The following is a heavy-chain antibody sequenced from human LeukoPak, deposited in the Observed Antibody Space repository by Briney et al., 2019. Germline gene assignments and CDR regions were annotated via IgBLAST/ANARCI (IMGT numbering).Heavy chain of an antibody. CDR3: AKEGFSLLCFGELSHYFDY. Sequence: GGSLRLSCAASGFTFSSYAMSWVRQAPGKGLEWVSAISGSGGSTYYADSVKGRFTISRDNSKNTLYLQMNSLRAEDTAVYYCAKEGFSLLCFGELSHYFDYWGQGTLVTVSS. CDR2: ISGSGGST. V-gene: IGHV3-23*01. CDR1: GFTFSSYA. D-gene: IGHD3-10*01. J-gene: IGHJ4*02.